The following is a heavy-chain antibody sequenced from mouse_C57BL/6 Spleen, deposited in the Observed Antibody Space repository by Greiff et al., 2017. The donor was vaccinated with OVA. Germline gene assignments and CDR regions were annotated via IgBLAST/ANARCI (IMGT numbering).Heavy chain of an antibody. CDR3: SRSLTGYYFDY. Sequence: QVQLQQPGAELVMPGASVKLSCKASGYTFTSYWMHWVKQRPGQGLEWIGEIDPSDSYTNYNQKFKGKSTLTVDKSSSTAYMQLSSLTSDDSAVYYCSRSLTGYYFDYWGQGTTLTVSS. V-gene: IGHV1-69*01. J-gene: IGHJ2*01. CDR1: GYTFTSYW. CDR2: IDPSDSYT. D-gene: IGHD4-1*01.